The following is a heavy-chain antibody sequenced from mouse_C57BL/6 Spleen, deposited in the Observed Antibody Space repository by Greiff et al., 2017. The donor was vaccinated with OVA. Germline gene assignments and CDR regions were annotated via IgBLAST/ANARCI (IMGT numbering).Heavy chain of an antibody. D-gene: IGHD1-1*01. CDR2: ISSGSSTI. Sequence: EVQRVESGGGLVKPGGSLKLSCAASGFTFSDYGMHWVRQAPEKGLEWVAYISSGSSTIYYADTVKGRFTISRDNAKNTLFLQMTSLRSEDTAMYYCARNYGSEGFAYWGQGTLVTVSA. CDR3: ARNYGSEGFAY. J-gene: IGHJ3*01. V-gene: IGHV5-17*01. CDR1: GFTFSDYG.